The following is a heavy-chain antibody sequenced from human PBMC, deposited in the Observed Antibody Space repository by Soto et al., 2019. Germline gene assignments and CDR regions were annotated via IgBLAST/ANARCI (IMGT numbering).Heavy chain of an antibody. Sequence: SETLSLTCTVSGGSISSSSYYWGWIRQPPGKGLEWIGSIYYSGSTYYNPSLKSPVTISVDTSKNQFSLKLSSVTAADTAVYYCARHLLGYCSGGSCTAGDNWFDPWGQGTLVTVSS. CDR2: IYYSGST. CDR3: ARHLLGYCSGGSCTAGDNWFDP. V-gene: IGHV4-39*01. J-gene: IGHJ5*02. D-gene: IGHD2-15*01. CDR1: GGSISSSSYY.